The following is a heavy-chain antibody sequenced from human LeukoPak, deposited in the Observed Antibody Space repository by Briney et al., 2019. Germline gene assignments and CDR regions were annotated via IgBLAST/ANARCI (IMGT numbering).Heavy chain of an antibody. J-gene: IGHJ6*03. CDR2: IIPIFGTA. CDR3: ATSLGASYYYYMDV. Sequence: SVKVSCKASGGTFSSYAISWVRQAPGQGLEWMGGIIPIFGTANYAQKFQGRVTITADKSTSTAYMELSSLRSEDTAVYYCATSLGASYYYYMDVWGKGTTVTVSS. CDR1: GGTFSSYA. V-gene: IGHV1-69*06.